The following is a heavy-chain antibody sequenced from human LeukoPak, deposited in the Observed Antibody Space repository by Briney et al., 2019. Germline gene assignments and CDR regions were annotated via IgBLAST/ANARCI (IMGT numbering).Heavy chain of an antibody. V-gene: IGHV3-23*01. CDR2: ISGSADST. CDR1: GFTFSRYW. CDR3: AKVAYSSPEDV. Sequence: GGSLRLSCAASGFTFSRYWMSWVRQAPGKGLEWVSGISGSADSTYYADSVKGRFTISRDNSKNTLYLQMNSLRAEDTAVYYCAKVAYSSPEDVWGKGTTVTVSS. J-gene: IGHJ6*04. D-gene: IGHD6-19*01.